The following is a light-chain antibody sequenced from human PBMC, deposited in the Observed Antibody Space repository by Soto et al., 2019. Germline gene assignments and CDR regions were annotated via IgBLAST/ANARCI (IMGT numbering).Light chain of an antibody. CDR3: QVWHSSSDDRDVV. V-gene: IGLV3-21*04. J-gene: IGLJ2*01. Sequence: SYELTQPPSVSVAPGKTARVTCGGNNIGSKSVHWYQQKPGQAPVLVIYYDSDRPSGIPERFSGSNSGNTATLTISRVEAGDEADYYCQVWHSSSDDRDVVFGGGTKLTVL. CDR1: NIGSKS. CDR2: YDS.